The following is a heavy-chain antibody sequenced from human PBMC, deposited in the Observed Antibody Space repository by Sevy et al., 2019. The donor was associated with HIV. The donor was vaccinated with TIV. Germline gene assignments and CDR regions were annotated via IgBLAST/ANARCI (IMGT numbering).Heavy chain of an antibody. CDR2: ISSSSSYI. J-gene: IGHJ3*02. CDR1: GFTFSSYS. Sequence: GGSLTLSCAASGFTFSSYSMNWVRHAPGKGLEWVSSISSSSSYIYYADSVKGRFTISRDNAKNSLYLQMNSLRAEDTAVYYCAREHDTYYYGSGSSDAFDIWGQGTMVTVSS. CDR3: AREHDTYYYGSGSSDAFDI. D-gene: IGHD3-10*01. V-gene: IGHV3-21*01.